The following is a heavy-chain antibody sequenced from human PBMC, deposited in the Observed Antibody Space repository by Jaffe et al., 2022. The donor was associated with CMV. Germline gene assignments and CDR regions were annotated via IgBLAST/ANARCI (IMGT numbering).Heavy chain of an antibody. D-gene: IGHD1-26*01. CDR3: VRRKLYSGRYRASFDS. V-gene: IGHV4-34*01. Sequence: QVQFRQWGAGLLKPSETLSLTCAVSGSYFSGYFWSWIRQAPGEGLEWIGEIDHSGSFTYNPFLKSRLAMSVDPSNKQFALNLTSVTAADTARYYCVRRKLYSGRYRASFDSWGQGTLVTVSS. CDR1: GSYFSGYF. J-gene: IGHJ4*02. CDR2: IDHSGSF.